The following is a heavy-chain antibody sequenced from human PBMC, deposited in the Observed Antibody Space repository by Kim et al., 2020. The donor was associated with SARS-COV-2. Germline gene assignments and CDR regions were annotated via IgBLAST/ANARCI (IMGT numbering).Heavy chain of an antibody. J-gene: IGHJ6*02. CDR3: ARVPLSPYSSSFPHYYYGMDV. CDR2: ISYDGSNK. CDR1: GFTFSSYA. Sequence: GGSLRLSCAASGFTFSSYAMHWVRQAPGKGLEWVAVISYDGSNKYYVDSVKGRFTISRDNSKNTLYLQMNSLRAEDTAVYYCARVPLSPYSSSFPHYYYGMDVWGQGTTVTVSS. D-gene: IGHD6-6*01. V-gene: IGHV3-30*04.